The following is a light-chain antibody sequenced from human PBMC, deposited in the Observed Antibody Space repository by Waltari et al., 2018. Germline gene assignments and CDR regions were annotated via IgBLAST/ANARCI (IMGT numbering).Light chain of an antibody. CDR3: IQVLQSLPT. CDR1: QSLLHSNGYNY. Sequence: DIVMTQSPLSLPVTPGEPASTSCTPSQSLLHSNGYNYVDWYLQKPGQSPQLLIFLGSTRASGVPDRFSGSGSGTDFTLKISRVEAEDVGVYSCIQVLQSLPTFGQGTKVEIK. J-gene: IGKJ1*01. CDR2: LGS. V-gene: IGKV2-28*01.